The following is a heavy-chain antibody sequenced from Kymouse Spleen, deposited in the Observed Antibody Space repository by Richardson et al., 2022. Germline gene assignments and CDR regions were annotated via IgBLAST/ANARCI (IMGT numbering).Heavy chain of an antibody. J-gene: IGHJ4*02. Sequence: EVQLVESGGGLVQPGRSLRLSCAASGFTFDDYAMHWVRQAPGKGLEWVSGISWNSGSIGYADSVKGRFTISRDNAKNSLYLQMNSLRAEDTALYYCAKDNIRSLKLLWFGELSWGYFDYWGQGTLVTVSS. CDR1: GFTFDDYA. CDR3: AKDNIRSLKLLWFGELSWGYFDY. D-gene: IGHD3-10*01. CDR2: ISWNSGSI. V-gene: IGHV3-9*01.